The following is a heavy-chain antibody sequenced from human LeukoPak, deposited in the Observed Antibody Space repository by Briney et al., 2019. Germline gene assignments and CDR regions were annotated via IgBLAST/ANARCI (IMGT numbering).Heavy chain of an antibody. CDR2: INHSGST. D-gene: IGHD6-19*01. V-gene: IGHV4-34*01. Sequence: SETLSLTCAVYGXSFSGYYWSWIRQPPGKGLEWIGEINHSGSTNYNPSLKSRVTISVDTSKNQFSLKLSSVTAADTAVYYCASIGSGWYYFDYWGQGTLVTVSS. J-gene: IGHJ4*02. CDR1: GXSFSGYY. CDR3: ASIGSGWYYFDY.